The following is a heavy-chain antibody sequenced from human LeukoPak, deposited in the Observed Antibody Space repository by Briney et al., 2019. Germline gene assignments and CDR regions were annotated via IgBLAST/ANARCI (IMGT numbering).Heavy chain of an antibody. J-gene: IGHJ4*02. Sequence: GGSLRLSCAASGFTFNSYGMSWVRQAPEKGVEWVAHISSSGGGKYYADSVKGRFTISRDDSKNTLYLQMNSLRAEDTAVYYCAKDLGRYRNNYFDYWGQGTLVTVSS. D-gene: IGHD1-26*01. CDR2: ISSSGGGK. V-gene: IGHV3-23*01. CDR1: GFTFNSYG. CDR3: AKDLGRYRNNYFDY.